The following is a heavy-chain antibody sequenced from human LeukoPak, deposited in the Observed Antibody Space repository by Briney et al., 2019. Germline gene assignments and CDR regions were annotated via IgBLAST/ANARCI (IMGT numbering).Heavy chain of an antibody. V-gene: IGHV3-9*01. CDR3: AKREGSSSSVEYNWFDP. Sequence: PGRSLRLSCAASGFTFDDYAVHWVRQAPGKGLEWVSGISWNSGSIGYADSVKGRFTISRDNAKNSLYLQMNSLRAEDTALYYCAKREGSSSSVEYNWFDPWGQGTLVTVSS. CDR2: ISWNSGSI. CDR1: GFTFDDYA. J-gene: IGHJ5*02. D-gene: IGHD6-13*01.